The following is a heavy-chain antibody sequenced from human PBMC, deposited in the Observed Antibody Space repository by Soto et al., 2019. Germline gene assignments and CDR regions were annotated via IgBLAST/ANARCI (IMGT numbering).Heavy chain of an antibody. CDR3: TSRRDWTAVDPLDY. CDR1: GFTFSDSA. Sequence: EVQLVESGGGLVQPGGFLKLSCAASGFTFSDSAMHWVRQASGKGLEWVGRIRNKTNNYATAYTASVKGRFTISRDDSKNTVYLQMNSLKIDDTAVYYCTSRRDWTAVDPLDYWGQGTLVTVSS. D-gene: IGHD5-18*01. V-gene: IGHV3-73*02. J-gene: IGHJ4*02. CDR2: IRNKTNNYAT.